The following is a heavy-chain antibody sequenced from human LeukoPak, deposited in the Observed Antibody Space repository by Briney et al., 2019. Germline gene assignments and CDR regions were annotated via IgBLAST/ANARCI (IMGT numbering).Heavy chain of an antibody. Sequence: GGSLRLSCVASGFTFSSYWMFWVRQAPGKGLVWVSYIKGDGRSTTYADSVKGRFTISRDNAKNSLYLQMNSLRAEDTAVYYCARADSCGGDCYQIYYYYYYMDVWGKGTTVTISS. V-gene: IGHV3-74*01. J-gene: IGHJ6*03. CDR2: IKGDGRST. D-gene: IGHD2-21*02. CDR1: GFTFSSYW. CDR3: ARADSCGGDCYQIYYYYYYMDV.